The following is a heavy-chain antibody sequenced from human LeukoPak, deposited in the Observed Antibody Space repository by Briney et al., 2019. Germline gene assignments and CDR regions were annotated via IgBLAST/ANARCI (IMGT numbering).Heavy chain of an antibody. CDR3: GRAFPPLRTSSVGDL. Sequence: PGGSLRLSCSASGFTFSDYDMNWVRQAPGKGLEWVSSISGLSTHIYYGDSVKGRFSISRDNAKNSVYLQMNSLGVEDTAIYYCGRAFPPLRTSSVGDLWGQGILVTVSS. D-gene: IGHD3-16*01. V-gene: IGHV3-69-1*02. CDR1: GFTFSDYD. J-gene: IGHJ4*02. CDR2: ISGLSTHI.